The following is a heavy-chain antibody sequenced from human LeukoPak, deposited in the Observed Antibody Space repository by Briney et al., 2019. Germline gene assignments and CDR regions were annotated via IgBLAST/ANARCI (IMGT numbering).Heavy chain of an antibody. CDR3: ARDTRGFCGGRRCSSGGGGINWFDA. J-gene: IGHJ5*02. V-gene: IGHV4-61*01. CDR1: GDSVNSGTYY. D-gene: IGHD2-15*01. CDR2: IYYSGST. Sequence: PSETLSLTCTVSGDSVNSGTYYWSWIRQPPGKGLEWIGYIYYSGSTDYNPSLKSRATISLDASKNQFSLKLTSVTAADTAVYYCARDTRGFCGGRRCSSGGGGINWFDAWGRGTLVIVSS.